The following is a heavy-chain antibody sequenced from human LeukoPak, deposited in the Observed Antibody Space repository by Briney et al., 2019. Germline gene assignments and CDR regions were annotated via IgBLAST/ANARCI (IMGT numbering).Heavy chain of an antibody. D-gene: IGHD1-26*01. CDR1: GFTFSSYA. V-gene: IGHV3-23*01. CDR3: AGPGIVGATTEGPDSGDY. J-gene: IGHJ4*02. Sequence: QPGGSLRLSCAASGFTFSSYAMSWVRQAPGKGLEWVSAISGSGGSTYYADSVKGRFTISRDNSKNTLYLQMNSLRAEDTAVYYCAGPGIVGATTEGPDSGDYWGQGTLVTVSS. CDR2: ISGSGGST.